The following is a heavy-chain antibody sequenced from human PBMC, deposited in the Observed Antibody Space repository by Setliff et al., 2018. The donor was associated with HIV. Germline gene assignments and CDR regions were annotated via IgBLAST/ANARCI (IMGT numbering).Heavy chain of an antibody. CDR1: GYSISSGYY. CDR3: ARASWSGYPFDMDV. D-gene: IGHD3-3*01. J-gene: IGHJ6*03. V-gene: IGHV4-61*01. CDR2: IYYSGST. Sequence: AGTLSLTCAVSGYSISSGYYWSWIRQPPGKGLEWVGYIYYSGSTKDNPSLESRVTISLDTSKNQLSLKLRSVTAADTAVYYCARASWSGYPFDMDVWGKGTTVTVSS.